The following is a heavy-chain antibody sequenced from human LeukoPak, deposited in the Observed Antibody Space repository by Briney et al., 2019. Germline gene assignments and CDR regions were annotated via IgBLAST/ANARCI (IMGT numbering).Heavy chain of an antibody. J-gene: IGHJ4*02. CDR1: GFTFSSYA. V-gene: IGHV3-23*01. CDR2: ISGSGGST. CDR3: AKFHLYGDYVRRVNYFDY. Sequence: PGGSLRLSCAASGFTFSSYAMSWVRQPPGKGLEWVSAISGSGGSTYYADSVKGRFTISRDNSKNTPYLQMNSLRAEDTAVYYCAKFHLYGDYVRRVNYFDYWGQGTLVTVSS. D-gene: IGHD4-17*01.